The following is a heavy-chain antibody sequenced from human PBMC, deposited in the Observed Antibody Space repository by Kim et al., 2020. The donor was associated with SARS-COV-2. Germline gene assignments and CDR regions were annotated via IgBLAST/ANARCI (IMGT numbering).Heavy chain of an antibody. CDR2: VNPSGSN. Sequence: SETLSLTCSVYVDAFSDYYWTWIRQPPGQGLEWIGEVNPSGSNDYNPSLKRRVTISIDTSKNQFSLRLTSVTSADTAVYFCARERAGSSDFIDYWGQG. CDR3: ARERAGSSDFIDY. V-gene: IGHV4-34*01. J-gene: IGHJ4*02. CDR1: VDAFSDYY. D-gene: IGHD2-2*01.